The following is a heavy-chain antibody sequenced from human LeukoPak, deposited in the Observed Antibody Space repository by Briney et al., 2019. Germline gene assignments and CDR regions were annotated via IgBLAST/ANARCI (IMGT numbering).Heavy chain of an antibody. D-gene: IGHD5-24*01. J-gene: IGHJ5*02. CDR3: ARDRRDGYNS. CDR2: IYYSGST. V-gene: IGHV4-30-4*07. CDR1: GGSISSGGYS. Sequence: SQTLCLTCAVSGGSISSGGYSWSWIRQPPGKGLEWIGYIYYSGSTNYNPSLKSRVTISVDTSKNQFSLKLSSVTAADTAVYYCARDRRDGYNSWGQRTMVAVSS.